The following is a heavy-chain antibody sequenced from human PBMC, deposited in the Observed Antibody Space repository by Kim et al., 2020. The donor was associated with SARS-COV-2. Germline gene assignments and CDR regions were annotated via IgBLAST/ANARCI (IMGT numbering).Heavy chain of an antibody. Sequence: GGCLRLSCAGSGFTFSSDWMHWVRQAPGKGLEWVSRINTDGSFTTNADSVKGRFTISRDNAKNTLYLQMNSLRAEDTAVYYCARFGSDWSLSSWGQGTLVTVSS. CDR1: GFTFSSDW. J-gene: IGHJ4*02. V-gene: IGHV3-74*01. CDR2: INTDGSFT. D-gene: IGHD6-19*01. CDR3: ARFGSDWSLSS.